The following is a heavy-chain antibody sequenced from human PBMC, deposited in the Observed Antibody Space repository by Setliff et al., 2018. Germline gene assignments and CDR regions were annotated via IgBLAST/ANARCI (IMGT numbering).Heavy chain of an antibody. Sequence: ASVKVSCKASGYTFTDDYMYWVKQAPGKGLEWMGRIDPEDGKIVYAEKFQGRVIISADTSIDTVYLEIDSLRSEDTAVYYCAFRRGYIYGLDNWGQGTWVTVSS. D-gene: IGHD5-18*01. J-gene: IGHJ4*02. CDR2: IDPEDGKI. CDR3: AFRRGYIYGLDN. CDR1: GYTFTDDY. V-gene: IGHV1-69-2*01.